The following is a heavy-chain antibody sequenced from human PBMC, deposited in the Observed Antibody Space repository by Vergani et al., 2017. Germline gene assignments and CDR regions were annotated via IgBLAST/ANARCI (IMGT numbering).Heavy chain of an antibody. CDR2: IIPILGIA. Sequence: QVQLVQSGAEVKKPGSSVKVSCKASGGTFSSYAISWVRQAPGQGLEWMGRIIPILGIANYAQKFQGRVTITADKSTSTAYMELSSLRSEDTAVYYCARVVGLYYDSSGYYPYWYFDLWGRGTLVTVSS. V-gene: IGHV1-69*04. CDR3: ARVVGLYYDSSGYYPYWYFDL. CDR1: GGTFSSYA. J-gene: IGHJ2*01. D-gene: IGHD3-22*01.